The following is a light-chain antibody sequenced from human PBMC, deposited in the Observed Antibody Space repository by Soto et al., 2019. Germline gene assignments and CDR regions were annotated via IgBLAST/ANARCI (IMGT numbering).Light chain of an antibody. CDR3: QQRSNWPLT. CDR1: QSVSSY. Sequence: LTQSPSFLSASVGDRITLSCRASQSVSSYLAWYQQKPGQAPRLLIYDASNRATGIPARFSGSGSGTDFTLTISSLEPEDFAVYYCQQRSNWPLTFGGGTKVDIK. V-gene: IGKV3-11*01. J-gene: IGKJ4*01. CDR2: DAS.